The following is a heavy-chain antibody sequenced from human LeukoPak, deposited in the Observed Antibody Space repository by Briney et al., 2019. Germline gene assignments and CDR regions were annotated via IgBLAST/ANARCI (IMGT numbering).Heavy chain of an antibody. J-gene: IGHJ4*02. D-gene: IGHD6-19*01. CDR1: GGSISSYY. V-gene: IGHV4-59*01. CDR2: IYYSGST. CDR3: ARSSGWLYFDS. Sequence: SETLSLTCTVFGGSISSYYWSWIRQPPGKGLEWIGYIYYSGSTNYNPSLKSRVTISVDTSKNQFSLKLSSVTAADTAVYYCARSSGWLYFDSWGQGTLVTVSS.